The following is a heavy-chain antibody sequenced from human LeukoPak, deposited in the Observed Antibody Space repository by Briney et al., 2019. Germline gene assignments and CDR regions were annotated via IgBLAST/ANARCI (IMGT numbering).Heavy chain of an antibody. CDR3: ARGYDSSGYPLDY. Sequence: SETLSLTCTASGDSISSYYWSWIRQPPGKGLEWIGYIYYSGSTNYNPSLKSRVTISVDTSKNQFSLKLSSVTAADTAVYYCARGYDSSGYPLDYWGQGTLVTVSS. V-gene: IGHV4-59*08. D-gene: IGHD3-22*01. CDR2: IYYSGST. J-gene: IGHJ4*02. CDR1: GDSISSYY.